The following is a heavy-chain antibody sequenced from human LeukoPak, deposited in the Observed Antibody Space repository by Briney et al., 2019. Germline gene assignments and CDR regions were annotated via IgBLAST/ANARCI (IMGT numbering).Heavy chain of an antibody. V-gene: IGHV3-30*02. CDR1: RFTFSSYG. D-gene: IGHD6-19*01. CDR2: IRHDVSYQ. J-gene: IGHJ4*02. CDR3: AKNRDSSDYPRDFDY. Sequence: GGSLRLSCAASRFTFSSYGMHWVRQTPGKGPEWVAFIRHDVSYQQYADSVKGRFTVSRDNSKDTVYLQMNSLRTEDTAVYYCAKNRDSSDYPRDFDYWGQGTLVTVSS.